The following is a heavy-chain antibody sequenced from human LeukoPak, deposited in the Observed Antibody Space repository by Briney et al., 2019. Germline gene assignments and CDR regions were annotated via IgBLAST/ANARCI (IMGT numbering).Heavy chain of an antibody. CDR2: IYTSRST. D-gene: IGHD4-17*01. CDR3: AREVHGDIDY. CDR1: GGSISSGSYY. Sequence: SETLSLTCTVSGGSISSGSYYWSWIRQPAGKGLEWIGRIYTSRSTNYNPSLKSRVTISVDTSKNQFSLKLSSVTAADTAVYYCAREVHGDIDYWGQGTLDTVSS. J-gene: IGHJ4*02. V-gene: IGHV4-61*02.